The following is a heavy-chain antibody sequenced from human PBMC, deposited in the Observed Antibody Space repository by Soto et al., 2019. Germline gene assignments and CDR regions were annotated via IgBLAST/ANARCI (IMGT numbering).Heavy chain of an antibody. CDR3: AKGRSYYYYYGVDV. J-gene: IGHJ6*02. V-gene: IGHV3-23*01. Sequence: GGSLRLSCAASGFTFSSCAMGWGRQAPGKGLEWVSDIIDSGGSTYYADSVKGRFTISRDNSKSTLYLQMDSLRAEDTALYYCAKGRSYYYYYGVDVWGQGTTVTVSS. CDR2: IIDSGGST. CDR1: GFTFSSCA.